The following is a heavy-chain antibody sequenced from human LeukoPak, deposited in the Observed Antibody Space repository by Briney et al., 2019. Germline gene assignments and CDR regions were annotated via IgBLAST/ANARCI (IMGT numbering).Heavy chain of an antibody. Sequence: PSETLSLTCTVSGGSISSYYWSWLRQPPGKGLEWIGYIYYSGSTNYNPSLKSRVTISVDTSKNQFSLKLSSVTAADTAVYYCARGRSWFDPWGQGTLVTVSS. CDR2: IYYSGST. CDR1: GGSISSYY. V-gene: IGHV4-59*01. CDR3: ARGRSWFDP. J-gene: IGHJ5*02.